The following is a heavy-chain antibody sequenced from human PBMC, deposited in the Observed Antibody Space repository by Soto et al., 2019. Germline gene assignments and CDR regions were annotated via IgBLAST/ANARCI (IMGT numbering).Heavy chain of an antibody. Sequence: QVQLVQSGAEVKKPGASVKVSCKASGYTFTDYYIHWVRQAPGQGLEWMGWINLNSGGTNYAQKFRDWVTLTRDTPISTAYIELSRLSSAETAVYYCARGNEIAVAGTSFDFWVQGTLVAVSS. CDR1: GYTFTDYY. V-gene: IGHV1-2*04. J-gene: IGHJ4*02. CDR2: INLNSGGT. D-gene: IGHD6-19*01. CDR3: ARGNEIAVAGTSFDF.